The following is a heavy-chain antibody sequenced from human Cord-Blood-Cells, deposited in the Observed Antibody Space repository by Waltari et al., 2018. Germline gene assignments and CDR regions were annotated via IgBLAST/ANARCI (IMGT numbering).Heavy chain of an antibody. Sequence: EVQLLESGGGLVQPGGSLRLSCAASGFTFSSYAMSWVSQAPGKGLEWVSAISGSGGSAYYADSVKGRFTISRDNSKNTLYLQMNSLRAEDTAVYYCAKDKEGYSSSSMDYWGQGTLVTVSS. CDR1: GFTFSSYA. CDR3: AKDKEGYSSSSMDY. J-gene: IGHJ4*02. V-gene: IGHV3-23*01. CDR2: ISGSGGSA. D-gene: IGHD6-6*01.